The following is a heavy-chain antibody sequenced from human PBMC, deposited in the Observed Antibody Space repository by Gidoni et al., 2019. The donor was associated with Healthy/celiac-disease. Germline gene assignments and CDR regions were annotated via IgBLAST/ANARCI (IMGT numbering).Heavy chain of an antibody. CDR2: ISSSSSYI. J-gene: IGHJ5*02. Sequence: EVQLVESGGGLVKPGGSLRLSCAASGFTFSSYSMNWVRQAPGKGLEWGSSISSSSSYIYYADSVKGRFTISRDNAKNSLYLQMNSLRAEDTAVYYCARAPSGYCSGGSCPGWFDPWGQGTLVTVSS. CDR3: ARAPSGYCSGGSCPGWFDP. V-gene: IGHV3-21*01. CDR1: GFTFSSYS. D-gene: IGHD2-15*01.